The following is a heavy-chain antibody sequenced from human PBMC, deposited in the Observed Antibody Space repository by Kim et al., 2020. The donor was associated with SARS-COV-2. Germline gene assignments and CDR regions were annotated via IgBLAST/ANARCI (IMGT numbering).Heavy chain of an antibody. Sequence: ADSVKGRFTISRDNAKNSLYLQMNSLRAEDTALYHCAREDYYDSSGYFDYWGQGTLVTVSS. D-gene: IGHD3-22*01. CDR3: AREDYYDSSGYFDY. J-gene: IGHJ4*02. V-gene: IGHV3-20*01.